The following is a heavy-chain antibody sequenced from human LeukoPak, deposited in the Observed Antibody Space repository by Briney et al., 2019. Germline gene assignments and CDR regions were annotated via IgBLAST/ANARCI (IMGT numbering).Heavy chain of an antibody. J-gene: IGHJ4*02. Sequence: SETLSLTCTVSGGSISSYYWSWIRQPAGKGLEWIGRIYTSGTTHYNPSLKSRVTMSVDTSKDQFSLKLSSVTAADTAVYYCARLSTVTTSFDYWGQGTLVTVSS. D-gene: IGHD4-17*01. CDR1: GGSISSYY. CDR3: ARLSTVTTSFDY. CDR2: IYTSGTT. V-gene: IGHV4-4*07.